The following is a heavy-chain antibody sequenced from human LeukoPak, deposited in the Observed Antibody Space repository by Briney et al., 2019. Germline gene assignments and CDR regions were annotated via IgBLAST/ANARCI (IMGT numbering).Heavy chain of an antibody. D-gene: IGHD2-2*02. Sequence: SETLSLTCADYGESFSGYYWSWVRQPPGKGLEWIGEINHSGSTNYNPSLKSRVTISVDTSKNQFSLKLSSVTAADTAVYYCARVSLRGSRKKDIVVVPAAILAYDYWGQGTLVTVSS. CDR2: INHSGST. V-gene: IGHV4-34*01. J-gene: IGHJ4*02. CDR3: ARVSLRGSRKKDIVVVPAAILAYDY. CDR1: GESFSGYY.